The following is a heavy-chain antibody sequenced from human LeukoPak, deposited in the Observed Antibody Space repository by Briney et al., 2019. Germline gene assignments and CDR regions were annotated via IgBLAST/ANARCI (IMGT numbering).Heavy chain of an antibody. J-gene: IGHJ1*01. D-gene: IGHD3-22*01. Sequence: GASVKVSCKASGYTFTGYYMHWVRQAPGQGLEWMGWINPNSGNTGYAQKFQGRVTMTRNTSINTAYMELSGLRSEDTAVYYCAKRVTDSSGYYYFTEYFQHWGQGTLVTVSS. CDR1: GYTFTGYY. CDR3: AKRVTDSSGYYYFTEYFQH. CDR2: INPNSGNT. V-gene: IGHV1-8*02.